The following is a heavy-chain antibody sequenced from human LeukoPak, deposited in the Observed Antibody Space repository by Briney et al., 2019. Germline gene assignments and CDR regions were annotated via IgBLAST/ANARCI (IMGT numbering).Heavy chain of an antibody. V-gene: IGHV4-39*07. Sequence: SETLSLTCTVSGGSISSSSYYWGWIRQPPGKGLEWIGSIYYSGSTYYNPSLKSRVTISVDTSKNQFSLKLSSVTAADTAVYYCARTPRRGYSYENAFDIWGQGTMVTVSS. CDR3: ARTPRRGYSYENAFDI. J-gene: IGHJ3*02. D-gene: IGHD5-18*01. CDR2: IYYSGST. CDR1: GGSISSSSYY.